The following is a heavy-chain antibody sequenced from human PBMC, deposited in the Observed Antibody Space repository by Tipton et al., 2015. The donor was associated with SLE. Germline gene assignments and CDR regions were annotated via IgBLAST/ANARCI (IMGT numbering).Heavy chain of an antibody. J-gene: IGHJ3*02. D-gene: IGHD1-26*01. V-gene: IGHV4-34*01. Sequence: TLSLTCAVYGGSFSGYYWSWIRQPPGKGLEWIGEINHSGSPNYNPSLKSRVTISVDTSKNQFSLKLSSVTAADTAVYYCARDGAGDAFDIWGQGTMVTVSS. CDR3: ARDGAGDAFDI. CDR2: INHSGSP. CDR1: GGSFSGYY.